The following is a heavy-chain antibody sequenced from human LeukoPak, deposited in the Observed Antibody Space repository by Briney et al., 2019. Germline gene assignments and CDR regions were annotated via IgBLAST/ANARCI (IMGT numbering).Heavy chain of an antibody. Sequence: GGSLRLSCAASGFSFSNYAMCWVRQAPGKGLEWVSGISNSGGTTYYADSVKGRFTVSRDNGKNTLSLQMNSLRAEDTAIYYCAKRLSATDDWGQGTLVTVSS. J-gene: IGHJ4*02. D-gene: IGHD5-12*01. CDR1: GFSFSNYA. V-gene: IGHV3-23*01. CDR3: AKRLSATDD. CDR2: ISNSGGTT.